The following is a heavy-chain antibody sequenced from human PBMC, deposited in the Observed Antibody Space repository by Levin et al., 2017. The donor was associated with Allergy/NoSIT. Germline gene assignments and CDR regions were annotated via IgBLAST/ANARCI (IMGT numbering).Heavy chain of an antibody. CDR1: GFTFSSYA. V-gene: IGHV3-23*01. D-gene: IGHD3-3*01. J-gene: IGHJ4*02. CDR3: ARLIGSAYDFWSGPFDY. CDR2: ISGSGGST. Sequence: PGGSLRLSCAASGFTFSSYAMSWVRQAPGKGLEWVSAISGSGGSTYYADSVKGRFTISRDNSKNTLYLQMNSLRAEDTAVYYCARLIGSAYDFWSGPFDYWGQGTLVTVSS.